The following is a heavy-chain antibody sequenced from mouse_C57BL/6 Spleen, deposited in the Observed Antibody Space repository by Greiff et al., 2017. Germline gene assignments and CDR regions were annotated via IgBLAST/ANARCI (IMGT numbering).Heavy chain of an antibody. CDR3: ASYGSSYYFDY. J-gene: IGHJ2*01. V-gene: IGHV1-39*01. CDR2: INPNYGTT. D-gene: IGHD1-1*01. CDR1: GYSFTDYN. Sequence: EVKLVESGPELVKPGASVKISCKASGYSFTDYNMNWVKQSNGKSLEWIGVINPNYGTTGYNQKFKGKATLTVDQSSSTAYIQLHSLPSEDSAVYYCASYGSSYYFDYWGQGTTLTVSS.